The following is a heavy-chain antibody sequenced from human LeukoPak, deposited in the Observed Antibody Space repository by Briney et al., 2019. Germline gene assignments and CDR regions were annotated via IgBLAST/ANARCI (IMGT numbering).Heavy chain of an antibody. J-gene: IGHJ4*02. D-gene: IGHD3-10*01. CDR1: GFTFDDYA. CDR2: ISWNSGSI. V-gene: IGHV3-9*03. CDR3: AKGEITMVRGVITN. Sequence: GGSLRLSCAASGFTFDDYAMHWVRQAPGKGLEWVSGISWNSGSIGYADSVKGRFTISSDNAKNSLYLQMNSLRAEDMALYYCAKGEITMVRGVITNWGQGTLVTVSS.